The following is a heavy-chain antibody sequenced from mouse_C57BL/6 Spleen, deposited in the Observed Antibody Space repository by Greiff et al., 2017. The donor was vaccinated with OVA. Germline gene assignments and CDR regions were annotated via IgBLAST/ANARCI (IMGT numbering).Heavy chain of an antibody. J-gene: IGHJ2*01. CDR3: ARCSSYGRYYFDY. Sequence: EVKLMESGGGLVKPGGSLKLSCAASGFTSSDYGMHWVRQAPEKGLEWVAYISSGSSTIYYADTVKGRFTISRDNAKNTLFLQMTSLRSEDTAMYYCARCSSYGRYYFDYWGQGTTLTVSS. D-gene: IGHD1-1*01. CDR2: ISSGSSTI. V-gene: IGHV5-17*01. CDR1: GFTSSDYG.